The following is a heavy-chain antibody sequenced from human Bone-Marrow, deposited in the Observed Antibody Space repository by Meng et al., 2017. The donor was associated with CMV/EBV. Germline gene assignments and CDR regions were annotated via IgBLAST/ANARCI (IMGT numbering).Heavy chain of an antibody. CDR2: ISSSGSTI. CDR3: ARGGWELQPLYYYYGMDV. J-gene: IGHJ6*02. D-gene: IGHD1-26*01. CDR1: GFTFSSYA. V-gene: IGHV3-48*04. Sequence: GGSLRLSCAASGFTFSSYAMHWVRQAPGKGLEWVSYISSSGSTIYYADSVKGRFTISRDNAKNSLYLQMNSLRAEDTAVYYCARGGWELQPLYYYYGMDVWGQGTTVTVSS.